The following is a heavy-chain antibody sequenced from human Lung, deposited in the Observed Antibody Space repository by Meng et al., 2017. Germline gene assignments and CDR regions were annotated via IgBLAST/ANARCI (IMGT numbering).Heavy chain of an antibody. CDR2: ISVHNGNT. Sequence: QAQVVQAGAEVRNPGAQLKASCKYSGYTFIRHGITWVRQAPGQGLEWMGWISVHNGNTNYAEKFQGRVTMTTDTSTNTAYMELRSLTSDDTAVYYCARDLKPEGIATEYLDYWGQGTLVTVSS. J-gene: IGHJ4*02. V-gene: IGHV1-18*01. CDR1: GYTFIRHG. D-gene: IGHD6-13*01. CDR3: ARDLKPEGIATEYLDY.